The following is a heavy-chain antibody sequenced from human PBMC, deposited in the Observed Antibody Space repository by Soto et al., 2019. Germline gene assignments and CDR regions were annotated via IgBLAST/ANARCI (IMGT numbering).Heavy chain of an antibody. Sequence: PSETLSLTCTVSGDSISTSYYWGWIRQPPGKGLEWIGSISYTGSTYYNPSLKSRVTISVDTSKNQFSLKLSSVTAADTAVYYCARVLEFDSSGYYFDYWGQGTLVTVSS. CDR1: GDSISTSYY. CDR3: ARVLEFDSSGYYFDY. CDR2: ISYTGST. J-gene: IGHJ4*02. V-gene: IGHV4-39*07. D-gene: IGHD3-22*01.